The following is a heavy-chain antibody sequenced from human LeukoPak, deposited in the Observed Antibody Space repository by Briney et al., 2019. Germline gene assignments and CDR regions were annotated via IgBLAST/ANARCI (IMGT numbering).Heavy chain of an antibody. Sequence: GGSLRLSCAASGFTFTSYGMSWVRQAPGKGLEWVSVISGSGSSTYYAHSVKGRFTISRDNSKNTLSLQMNSLRAEDTAVYYCAKDRGYCSNTSCYALHYFDYWGQGTLVTVPS. D-gene: IGHD2-2*01. CDR1: GFTFTSYG. J-gene: IGHJ4*02. CDR3: AKDRGYCSNTSCYALHYFDY. CDR2: ISGSGSST. V-gene: IGHV3-23*01.